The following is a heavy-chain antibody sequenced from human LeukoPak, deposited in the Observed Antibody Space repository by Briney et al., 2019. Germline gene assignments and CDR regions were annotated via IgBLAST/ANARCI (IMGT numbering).Heavy chain of an antibody. J-gene: IGHJ6*03. Sequence: GSLRLSCAASGFTFSNYWMHWIRQPPGKGLGWIGEINHSGSTNYNPSLKSRVTISVDTSKNQFSLKLSSVTAADTAVYYCARRGIIAAAAKGNYYYYMDVWGKGTTVTISS. CDR2: INHSGST. CDR1: GFTFSNYW. D-gene: IGHD6-13*01. V-gene: IGHV4-34*01. CDR3: ARRGIIAAAAKGNYYYYMDV.